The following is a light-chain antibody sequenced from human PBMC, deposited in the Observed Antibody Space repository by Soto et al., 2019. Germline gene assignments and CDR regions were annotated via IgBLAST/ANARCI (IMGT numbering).Light chain of an antibody. CDR3: QQYNSYPIT. CDR2: AAS. Sequence: DNQSTQSPSSLSASVGDRVTITCRASQSISSYLNWYQQKPGKAPKLLIYAASSLQSGVPSRFSGSGSGTDFALTISSLQPEDFATYYCQQYNSYPITFGQGTRLEIK. J-gene: IGKJ5*01. CDR1: QSISSY. V-gene: IGKV1-39*01.